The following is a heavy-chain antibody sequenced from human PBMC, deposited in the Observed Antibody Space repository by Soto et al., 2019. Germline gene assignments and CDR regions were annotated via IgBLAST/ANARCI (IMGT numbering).Heavy chain of an antibody. V-gene: IGHV3-73*01. CDR3: IRGGSPYYYDY. Sequence: EVQLVESGGGLVQPGGSLKLSCAASGFIFSGSAVHWVRQASGKGLEWVGRILSKAGNYATAYPASMKGRFTISRDDSENTVFLKMNSLKTEDTAVYYCIRGGSPYYYDYWGQGTLVAVSS. CDR1: GFIFSGSA. J-gene: IGHJ4*02. CDR2: ILSKAGNYAT.